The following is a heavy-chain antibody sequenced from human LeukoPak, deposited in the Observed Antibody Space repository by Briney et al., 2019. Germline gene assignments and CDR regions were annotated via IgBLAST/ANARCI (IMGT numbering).Heavy chain of an antibody. CDR2: IGPTGSDR. Sequence: GGSLRLSCTASGLTFSTSGFNWVRQAPGKGLEWVASIGPTGSDRYHADSIKGRFTISRDNANNFLYLRMNSLRAEDTAVYYCATETNGRHYDYWGQGTLLTVSS. J-gene: IGHJ4*02. D-gene: IGHD1-14*01. CDR1: GLTFSTSG. V-gene: IGHV3-21*06. CDR3: ATETNGRHYDY.